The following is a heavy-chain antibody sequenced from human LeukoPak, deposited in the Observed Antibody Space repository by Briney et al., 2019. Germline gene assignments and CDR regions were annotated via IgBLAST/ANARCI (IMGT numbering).Heavy chain of an antibody. V-gene: IGHV4-59*08. CDR1: GGSISSYY. CDR3: ARHSWATPSDVDTAAGGFDP. CDR2: IYYSGST. J-gene: IGHJ5*02. D-gene: IGHD5-18*01. Sequence: SETLSLTCTVSGGSISSYYWSWIRQPPGKGLEWIGYIYYSGSTNYNPSLKSRVTISVDTSKNQFSLKLSSVTAADTAVYYCARHSWATPSDVDTAAGGFDPWGQGTLVTVSS.